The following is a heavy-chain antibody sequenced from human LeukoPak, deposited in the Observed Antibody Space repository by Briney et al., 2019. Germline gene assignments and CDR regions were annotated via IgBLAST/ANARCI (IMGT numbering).Heavy chain of an antibody. CDR1: GFTFSSDW. J-gene: IGHJ5*02. Sequence: GSLRLSCAASGFTFSSDWMHWFRQAPGQGLVWVSRINPAGSSTNYADSVKGRFTISRDNAMNTLYLHLNSLRAEDTAVYYCARGVRGSYGTDLWGQGTLVTVSS. CDR2: INPAGSST. D-gene: IGHD1-26*01. CDR3: ARGVRGSYGTDL. V-gene: IGHV3-74*01.